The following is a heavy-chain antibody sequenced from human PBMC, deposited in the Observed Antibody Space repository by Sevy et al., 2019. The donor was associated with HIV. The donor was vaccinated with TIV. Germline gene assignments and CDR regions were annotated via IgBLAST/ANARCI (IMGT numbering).Heavy chain of an antibody. Sequence: ASVKVSCKASGGTFSSYAISWVRQAPGQGLEWMGGIIPIFGTANYAQKFQGRVTITADESTSTAYMELSSLRSEDTAVYYCARGVGIGGAATSGPYYYYMDVWGKGTTVTVSS. CDR1: GGTFSSYA. J-gene: IGHJ6*03. CDR3: ARGVGIGGAATSGPYYYYMDV. V-gene: IGHV1-69*01. D-gene: IGHD7-27*01. CDR2: IIPIFGTA.